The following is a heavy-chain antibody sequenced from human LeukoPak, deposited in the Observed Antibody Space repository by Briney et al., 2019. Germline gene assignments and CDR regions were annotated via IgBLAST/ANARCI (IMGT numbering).Heavy chain of an antibody. CDR2: IYYSGST. CDR1: GGSISSSSYY. Sequence: SETLSLTCTVSGGSISSSSYYWGWIRQPPGKGLEWIGSIYYSGSTYYNPSLKSRVTISVDTSKNQSSLKLSSVTAADTAVYYCAREVYGSGSYYSFRAFDIWGQGTMVTVSS. J-gene: IGHJ3*02. V-gene: IGHV4-39*07. D-gene: IGHD3-10*01. CDR3: AREVYGSGSYYSFRAFDI.